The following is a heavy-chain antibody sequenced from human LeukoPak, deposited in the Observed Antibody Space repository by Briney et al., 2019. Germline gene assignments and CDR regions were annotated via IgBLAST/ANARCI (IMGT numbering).Heavy chain of an antibody. CDR2: IKQGGNEK. CDR1: GFTFSSYW. J-gene: IGHJ4*02. Sequence: GGSLRLSCAASGFTFSSYWMSWVRQAPGKGLQWVANIKQGGNEKYYVDSVKGRFTISRDNAKDSVYLEMNSLRAEDTAVYYCARAGSSVDYWGQGTLVPVSS. CDR3: ARAGSSVDY. V-gene: IGHV3-7*01. D-gene: IGHD6-19*01.